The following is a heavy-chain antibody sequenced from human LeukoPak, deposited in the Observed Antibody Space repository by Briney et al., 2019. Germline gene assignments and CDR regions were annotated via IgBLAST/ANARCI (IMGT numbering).Heavy chain of an antibody. CDR2: VRNDGSNE. D-gene: IGHD5-12*01. CDR1: GFVLSDYG. CDR3: AKKSDSGYHSEGPKN. Sequence: PGGSLRLSCAASGFVLSDYGMHWVRQAPGKGLEWVAYVRNDGSNEYYVGSVKGRFTISKDSSKNTLYLQMNSLRAEDTAVYSCAKKSDSGYHSEGPKNWGLGTLVTVSS. V-gene: IGHV3-30*02. J-gene: IGHJ4*02.